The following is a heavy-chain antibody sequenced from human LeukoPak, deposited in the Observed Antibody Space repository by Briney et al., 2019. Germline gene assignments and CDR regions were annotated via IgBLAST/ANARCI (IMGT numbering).Heavy chain of an antibody. V-gene: IGHV1-2*02. CDR3: ARDLGGTGNLELGLRRSSGYLLFDY. D-gene: IGHD1-7*01. J-gene: IGHJ4*02. CDR1: GYTFTSYG. Sequence: ASVKVSCKASGYTFTSYGISWVRQAPGQGLEWMGWITPNNGATNYAQNFQGRVTMTRDTSISTAYMELSRLRSDDTAVYYCARDLGGTGNLELGLRRSSGYLLFDYWGQGTLVTVSS. CDR2: ITPNNGAT.